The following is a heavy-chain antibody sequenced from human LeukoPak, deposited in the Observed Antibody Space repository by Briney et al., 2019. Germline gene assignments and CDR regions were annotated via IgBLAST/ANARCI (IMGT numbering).Heavy chain of an antibody. Sequence: SVKVSCKASGYTFFSYGISWVRQAPGQGLEWMGGIIPIFGTANYAQKFQDRVTITADESTSTAYMELSSLRSEDTAVYYCARTNGGPYYYYGMDVWGQGTTVTVSS. CDR1: GYTFFSYG. D-gene: IGHD4-23*01. J-gene: IGHJ6*02. CDR2: IIPIFGTA. V-gene: IGHV1-69*13. CDR3: ARTNGGPYYYYGMDV.